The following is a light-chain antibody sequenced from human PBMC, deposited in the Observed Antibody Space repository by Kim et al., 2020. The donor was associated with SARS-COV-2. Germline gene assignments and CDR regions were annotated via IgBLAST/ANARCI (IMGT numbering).Light chain of an antibody. CDR2: GAS. Sequence: EIVMTQSPATLSVSPGERATLSCRASQSVSSNLAWYQQKPGQAPRLLIYGASTRATGIPARFSGSGSGTEFTLTISSLQSEDFAVYYCQQYNNRLTFGQGTKLEI. V-gene: IGKV3-15*01. CDR3: QQYNNRLT. CDR1: QSVSSN. J-gene: IGKJ2*01.